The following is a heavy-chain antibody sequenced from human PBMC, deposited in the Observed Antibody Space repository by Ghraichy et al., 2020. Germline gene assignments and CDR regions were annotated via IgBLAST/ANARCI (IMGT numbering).Heavy chain of an antibody. Sequence: SETLSLTCTVSGGSISSGSYYWSWIRQPAGKGLEWIGRIYTSGSTNYNPSLKSRVTMSVDTSKNQFSLKLSSVTAADTAVYYCASSPPITIFGVVPAYYYSYMDVWGKGTTVTVSS. CDR3: ASSPPITIFGVVPAYYYSYMDV. CDR1: GGSISSGSYY. D-gene: IGHD3-3*01. CDR2: IYTSGST. J-gene: IGHJ6*03. V-gene: IGHV4-61*02.